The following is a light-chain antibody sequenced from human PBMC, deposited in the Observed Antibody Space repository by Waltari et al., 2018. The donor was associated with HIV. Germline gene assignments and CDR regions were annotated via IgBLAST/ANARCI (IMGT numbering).Light chain of an antibody. CDR3: QVWDIISAYVI. CDR2: DDG. V-gene: IGLV3-21*02. CDR1: NVGSQD. Sequence: SSVLTQPPSVSVAPGQTVSMTCEGNNVGSQDVHWYQQKPVQAPVLVVYDDGDRPSGIPERFSGSRSGNTATLSISRVEVGDGADYYCQVWDIISAYVIFGGGTKLTVL. J-gene: IGLJ2*01.